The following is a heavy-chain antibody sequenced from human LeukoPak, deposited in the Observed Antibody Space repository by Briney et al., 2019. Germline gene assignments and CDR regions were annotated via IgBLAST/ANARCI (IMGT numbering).Heavy chain of an antibody. CDR1: GGSFSGYY. CDR2: INHSGST. J-gene: IGHJ4*02. D-gene: IGHD6-6*01. Sequence: SETLSLTCAVCGGSFSGYYWSWIRQPPGRGLEWIGEINHSGSTNYNPSLKSRVTISVDTSKNQFSLKLSSVTAADTAVYYCARGGWGYSSSSGLTFKYWGQGTLVTVSS. V-gene: IGHV4-34*01. CDR3: ARGGWGYSSSSGLTFKY.